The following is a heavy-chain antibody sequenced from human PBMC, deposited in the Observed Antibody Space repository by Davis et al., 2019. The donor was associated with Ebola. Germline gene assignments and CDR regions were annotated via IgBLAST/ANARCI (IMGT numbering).Heavy chain of an antibody. CDR3: ARDSSAEVGDSTGDY. V-gene: IGHV4-34*01. CDR1: GGSISSYY. J-gene: IGHJ4*02. D-gene: IGHD4-17*01. CDR2: INHSGST. Sequence: PSETLSLTCTVSGGSISSYYWSWIRQPPGKGLEWIGEINHSGSTNYNPSLKSRVTISVDTSKNQFSLKLSSVTAADTAVYYCARDSSAEVGDSTGDYWGQGTLVTVSS.